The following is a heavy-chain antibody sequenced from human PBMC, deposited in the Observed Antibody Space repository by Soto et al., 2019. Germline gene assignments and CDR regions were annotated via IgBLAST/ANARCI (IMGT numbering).Heavy chain of an antibody. D-gene: IGHD1-26*01. CDR1: GASVSRYY. J-gene: IGHJ5*02. V-gene: IGHV4-59*02. CDR2: ISDSGST. Sequence: PSETLSLTCTVSGASVSRYYWSWILHPPGKGLEWIAYISDSGSTKYNPSLGSRATTSIDTSKSQFFLNLRSMTAADTAVYYCAKVARVLEDNSGSYYRWFDPWGQGTLVTVSS. CDR3: AKVARVLEDNSGSYYRWFDP.